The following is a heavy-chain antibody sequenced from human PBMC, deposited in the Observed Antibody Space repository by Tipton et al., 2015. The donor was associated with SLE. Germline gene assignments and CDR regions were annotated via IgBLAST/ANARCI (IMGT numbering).Heavy chain of an antibody. D-gene: IGHD7-27*01. V-gene: IGHV4-59*08. CDR3: ARFNWEVDY. Sequence: TLSLTCTISGGAISSHYWSWIRQPPGKGLEWIGYMYYSGSANYSSSLKSRATISIDPSKDQVSLKLTSVTAADTAVYYCARFNWEVDYWGQGTLVTVSS. CDR2: MYYSGSA. CDR1: GGAISSHY. J-gene: IGHJ4*02.